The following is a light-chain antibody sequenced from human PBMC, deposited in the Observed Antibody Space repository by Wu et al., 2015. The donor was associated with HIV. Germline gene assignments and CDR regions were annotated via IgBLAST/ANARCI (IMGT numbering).Light chain of an antibody. J-gene: IGKJ4*01. Sequence: DIQMTQSPSTLSASVGDRVTITCRASQSISDWLAWYQQKPGKAPDLLIYKASSLESGVPSKFSGSGSGTEFTLTISSLRPDDFATYYCQQYNSYPLTFGGGTKVEIK. V-gene: IGKV1-5*03. CDR3: QQYNSYPLT. CDR1: QSISDW. CDR2: KAS.